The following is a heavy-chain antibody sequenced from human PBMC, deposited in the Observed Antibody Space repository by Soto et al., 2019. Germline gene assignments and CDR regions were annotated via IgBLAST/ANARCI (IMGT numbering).Heavy chain of an antibody. Sequence: SETLSLTCTVSGGSISRWYWSWIRQPPGKGLESIGYLYYGRSANYNPSLKSRVTLSVDTSTNQCSLTLSSMTAADTAVYYCALRSMAVVPEYWGQGTLVTVSS. CDR2: LYYGRSA. J-gene: IGHJ4*02. CDR1: GGSISRWY. CDR3: ALRSMAVVPEY. D-gene: IGHD3-22*01. V-gene: IGHV4-59*01.